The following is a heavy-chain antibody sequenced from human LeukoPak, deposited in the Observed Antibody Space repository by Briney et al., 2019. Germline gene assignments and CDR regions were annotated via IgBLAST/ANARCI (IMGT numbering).Heavy chain of an antibody. V-gene: IGHV1-8*01. J-gene: IGHJ4*02. CDR1: GYTFTNYD. D-gene: IGHD6-13*01. CDR3: ARGLRREQQLLRAFDY. Sequence: GASVRVSCKASGYTFTNYDIKWVRQASGQGLECVVWMNPNSGNTGSAQKFQGRVTMTSNTPISTAYMELSSLRSEDTAAYYCARGLRREQQLLRAFDYWGQGTPVTVSS. CDR2: MNPNSGNT.